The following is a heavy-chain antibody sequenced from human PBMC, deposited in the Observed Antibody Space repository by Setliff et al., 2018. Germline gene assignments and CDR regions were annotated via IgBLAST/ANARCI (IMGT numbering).Heavy chain of an antibody. D-gene: IGHD3-22*01. CDR1: TFTFSKYA. J-gene: IGHJ1*01. CDR3: ARGKDYSDGSGYPIFQH. V-gene: IGHV3-23*01. Sequence: GGSLRLSCVASTFTFSKYAITWVRQAPGKGLEWVSSIGASGDRTYYANSVKGRFSISRDDALNSLFLEMNSLRVDDTAIYYCARGKDYSDGSGYPIFQHWGQGTPVTVSS. CDR2: IGASGDRT.